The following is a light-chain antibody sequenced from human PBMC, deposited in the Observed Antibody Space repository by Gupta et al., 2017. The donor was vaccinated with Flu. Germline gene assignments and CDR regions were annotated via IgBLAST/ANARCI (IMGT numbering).Light chain of an antibody. V-gene: IGLV1-44*01. CDR2: NSD. CDR3: AAWDDSLSGWV. J-gene: IGLJ3*02. CDR1: SSNIGSNT. Sequence: QSVLTQPPSASGTPGQRVTLSCSGSSSNIGSNTVNWYQQLPGTAPKLLIYNSDQRPSGVPDRFSGSKSGTSSSLAISGLQSEDEADFYCAAWDDSLSGWVFGGGTKLTVL.